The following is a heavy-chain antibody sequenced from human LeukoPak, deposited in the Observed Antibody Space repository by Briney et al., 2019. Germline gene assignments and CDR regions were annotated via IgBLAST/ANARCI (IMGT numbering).Heavy chain of an antibody. V-gene: IGHV4-59*08. CDR2: IYYSGST. Sequence: SETLSLTCAVYGGSFSGYYWSWIRQPPGKGLEWIGYIYYSGSTNYNPSLKSRVTISVDTSKNQFSLKLSSVTAADTAVYYCARGVSYYDSSGYYNEYFQHWGQGTLVTVSS. D-gene: IGHD3-22*01. CDR3: ARGVSYYDSSGYYNEYFQH. J-gene: IGHJ1*01. CDR1: GGSFSGYY.